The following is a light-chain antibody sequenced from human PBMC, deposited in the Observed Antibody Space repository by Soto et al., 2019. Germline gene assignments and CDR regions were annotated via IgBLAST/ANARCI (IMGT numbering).Light chain of an antibody. V-gene: IGKV1-27*01. Sequence: DIQMTQSPSSLSTSVGDRVTITCRASQDISIYLAWYQQKPGKVPQLLIYAASTLQSGVPSRFSGSGSGTDFTLTLSSLQPEDVATYYWQKYNSAPPTFGQGTKVEIK. CDR1: QDISIY. CDR3: QKYNSAPPT. J-gene: IGKJ1*01. CDR2: AAS.